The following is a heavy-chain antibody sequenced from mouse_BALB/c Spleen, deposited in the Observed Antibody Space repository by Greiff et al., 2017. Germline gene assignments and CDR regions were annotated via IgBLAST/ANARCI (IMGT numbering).Heavy chain of an antibody. V-gene: IGHV5-12-2*01. J-gene: IGHJ2*01. CDR3: ARQGRGYYFDY. CDR1: GFTFSSYT. Sequence: EVLLVESGGGLVQPGGSLKLSCAASGFTFSSYTMSWVRQTPEKRLEWVAYISNGGGSTYYPDTVKGRFTISRDNAKNTLYLQMSSLKSEDTAMYYCARQGRGYYFDYWGQGTTLTVSS. CDR2: ISNGGGST.